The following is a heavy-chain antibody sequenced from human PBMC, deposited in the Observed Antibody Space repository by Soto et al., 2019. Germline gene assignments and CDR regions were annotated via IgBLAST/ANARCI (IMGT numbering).Heavy chain of an antibody. Sequence: GGSLRLSCVASGFTFDTYGIHWVRQAPGKGLQWVALISYEGSNTYYADSVRGRFTISRDNSKNTLYLQMNTLRPEDTGLYYCTRVTPGNNLYYFSGLDFRGQGTSVTVSS. CDR1: GFTFDTYG. CDR2: ISYEGSNT. D-gene: IGHD1-1*01. V-gene: IGHV3-30-3*01. J-gene: IGHJ6*02. CDR3: TRVTPGNNLYYFSGLDF.